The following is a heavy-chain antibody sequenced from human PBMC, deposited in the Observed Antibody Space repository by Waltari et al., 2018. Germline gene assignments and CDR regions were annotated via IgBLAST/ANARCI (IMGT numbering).Heavy chain of an antibody. D-gene: IGHD2-21*02. J-gene: IGHJ4*02. V-gene: IGHV3-21*01. CDR2: ISSSSSYI. Sequence: EVQLVESGGGLVKPGGSLRLSCAASGFTFSSYSMTWVRQAPGKGLEWVSSISSSSSYIYYADSVKGRFTISRDNAKNSLYLQMNSLRAEDTAVYYCARSFYGGNRYYPAYWGQGTLVTVSS. CDR1: GFTFSSYS. CDR3: ARSFYGGNRYYPAY.